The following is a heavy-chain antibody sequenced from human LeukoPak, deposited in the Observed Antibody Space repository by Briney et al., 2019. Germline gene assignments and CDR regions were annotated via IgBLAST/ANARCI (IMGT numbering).Heavy chain of an antibody. V-gene: IGHV3-11*04. CDR1: GFTVSSNY. Sequence: GGSLRLSCAASGFTVSSNYMSWVRQAPGKGLEWVSYISSSGSTIYYADSVKGRFTISRDNAENSLYLQMNSLRVEDTAFYYCARDLAYSRLDYWGQGMLVTVSS. J-gene: IGHJ4*02. CDR3: ARDLAYSRLDY. CDR2: ISSSGSTI. D-gene: IGHD5-18*01.